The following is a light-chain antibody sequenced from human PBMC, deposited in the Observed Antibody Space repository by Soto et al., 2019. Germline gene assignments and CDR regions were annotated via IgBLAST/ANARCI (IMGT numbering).Light chain of an antibody. CDR2: RNS. J-gene: IGLJ1*01. Sequence: QSLLTQSPSASGTPGQRVTICCSGSASTIGRNYVYWYQQLPGTAPKLLIYRNSQRPSGVPDRFSGSKSGTSASLAISGLRSEDEADYYCAAWDDNLSGLYVFGAGTKVTVL. CDR1: ASTIGRNY. CDR3: AAWDDNLSGLYV. V-gene: IGLV1-47*01.